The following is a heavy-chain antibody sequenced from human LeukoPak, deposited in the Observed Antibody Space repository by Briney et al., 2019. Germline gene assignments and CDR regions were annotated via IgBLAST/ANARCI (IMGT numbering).Heavy chain of an antibody. CDR3: ARETTSRDAFDI. J-gene: IGHJ3*02. CDR2: IWYDGSNK. Sequence: GGSLRLSCAASGFTFSNYGMHGVRQAPGKGLEWVAVIWYDGSNKYYADSVKGRFTISRDNSKNTLYLQMNSLRAEDTAVYYCARETTSRDAFDIWGQGTMVTVSS. V-gene: IGHV3-33*01. CDR1: GFTFSNYG. D-gene: IGHD4-11*01.